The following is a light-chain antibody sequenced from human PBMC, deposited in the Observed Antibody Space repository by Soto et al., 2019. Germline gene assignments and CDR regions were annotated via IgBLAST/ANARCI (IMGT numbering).Light chain of an antibody. CDR1: QSVRSSY. CDR2: GAS. Sequence: DILLTQSPGTLSLSPGERATLSCRASQSVRSSYLAWYRQRPGQAPRLLINGASSRATGIPDRFSGTGSGTDFTLTISRLEPEDVAAYYGQQNCNAPCTFGRGTKVDTK. CDR3: QQNCNAPCT. J-gene: IGKJ4*01. V-gene: IGKV3-20*01.